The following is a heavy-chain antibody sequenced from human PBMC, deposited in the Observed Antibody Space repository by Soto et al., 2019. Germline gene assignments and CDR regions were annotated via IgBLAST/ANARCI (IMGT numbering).Heavy chain of an antibody. Sequence: GGSLRLSCAASGFIFENFGMSWVRQAPGKGLEWISSISGSGFKKYYADSVKGRFTISRDNSQNTVYLQMNNLRAEDTAVYYCVVDPNWQWGYWGLGTLVTVSS. V-gene: IGHV3-23*01. CDR1: GFIFENFG. J-gene: IGHJ4*02. CDR2: ISGSGFKK. D-gene: IGHD1-1*01. CDR3: VVDPNWQWGY.